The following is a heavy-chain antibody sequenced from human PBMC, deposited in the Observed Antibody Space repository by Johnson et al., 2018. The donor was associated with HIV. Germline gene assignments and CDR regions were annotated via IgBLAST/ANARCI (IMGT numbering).Heavy chain of an antibody. Sequence: VQLVESGGGVVQPGGSLRLSCAASGFIFSDAWMSWVRQAPGKGLEWVGRIKSKTDGGTTDYAAPVKGRFTISRDDSKNTLYLQMNSLKTEDTALYYCTTDVPGGPYYNAFDIWGQGTMVTVSS. V-gene: IGHV3-15*01. CDR3: TTDVPGGPYYNAFDI. D-gene: IGHD1-26*01. CDR2: IKSKTDGGTT. CDR1: GFIFSDAW. J-gene: IGHJ3*02.